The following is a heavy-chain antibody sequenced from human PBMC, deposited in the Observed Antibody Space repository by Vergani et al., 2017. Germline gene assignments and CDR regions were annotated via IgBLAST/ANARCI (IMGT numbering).Heavy chain of an antibody. CDR2: INHSAST. CDR1: GGSFSGYY. J-gene: IGHJ2*01. Sequence: QVQLQQWGAGLLKPSETLSLTCAVYGGSFSGYYWSWIRQPPGKGLEWIGEINHSASTNYNPSLKSRVTISVDTSKNPFSLKLSSVTAADTAVYYCARGFDLWGRGTLVTVSS. V-gene: IGHV4-34*01. CDR3: ARGFDL.